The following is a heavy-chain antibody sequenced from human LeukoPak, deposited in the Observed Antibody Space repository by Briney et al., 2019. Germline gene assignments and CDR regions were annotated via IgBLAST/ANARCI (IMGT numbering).Heavy chain of an antibody. V-gene: IGHV3-48*03. CDR3: ARVTTPGHCSGGGCSGYFDY. J-gene: IGHJ4*02. CDR1: GFTFSSFE. CDR2: ISGSGSTI. Sequence: GGSLRLSCAASGFTFSSFEMNWVRQAPGKGLEWVSYISGSGSTIYYADSVQGRFTISRDNAKNSLYLQMNSLRAEDTAVYYCARVTTPGHCSGGGCSGYFDYWGQGTLLTVSS. D-gene: IGHD2-15*01.